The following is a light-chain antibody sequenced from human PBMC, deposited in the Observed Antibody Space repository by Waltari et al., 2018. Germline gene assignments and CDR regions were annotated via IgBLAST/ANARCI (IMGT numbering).Light chain of an antibody. CDR2: WAS. V-gene: IGKV4-1*01. CDR3: QQYYIAPWT. Sequence: VMTQSPDSLPVSLGERATNNCKSTQSVSYSPDNKNYLAWFQQKPGQPPKLLIYWASTRESGVPDRFTGSGSGTDFTLTINSLQAEDVAVYYCQQYYIAPWTFGQGSKVEIK. CDR1: QSVSYSPDNKNY. J-gene: IGKJ1*01.